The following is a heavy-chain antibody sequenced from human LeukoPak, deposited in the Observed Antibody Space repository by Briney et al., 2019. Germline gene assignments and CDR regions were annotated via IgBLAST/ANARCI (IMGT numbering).Heavy chain of an antibody. J-gene: IGHJ4*02. CDR1: GYTFTIYY. CDR3: ARGMVRGVIRGSFDY. V-gene: IGHV1-46*01. D-gene: IGHD3-10*01. Sequence: GASVTVSCTTSGYTFTIYYIHWVRQAPGQGPEWMGIINTSGGSAGYAQNFQGRVTMTRDTSTSTVYMELSSLRSEDTAVYYCARGMVRGVIRGSFDYWGQGTPVTVSS. CDR2: INTSGGSA.